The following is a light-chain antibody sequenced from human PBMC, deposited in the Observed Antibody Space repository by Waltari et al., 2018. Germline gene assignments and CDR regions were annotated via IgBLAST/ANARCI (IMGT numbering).Light chain of an antibody. CDR2: WAS. Sequence: DIVMTQSPDSLAVSLGERATINCKYSQSVLYSSNNKNYLAWYQQKPGQPPKLLMYWASTRESGVPDRFSGSGSGTDFTLTISSLQAEDVAVYYCLQYYSTPLTFGQGTKLEIK. CDR1: QSVLYSSNNKNY. V-gene: IGKV4-1*01. J-gene: IGKJ2*01. CDR3: LQYYSTPLT.